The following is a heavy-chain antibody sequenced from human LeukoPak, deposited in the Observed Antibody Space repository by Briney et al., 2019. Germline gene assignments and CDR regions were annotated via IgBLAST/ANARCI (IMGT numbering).Heavy chain of an antibody. J-gene: IGHJ4*02. CDR2: IGYKGVHK. Sequence: GGSLRLSCAASGFTFNNFGMHWVRQAPGKGLEWVSFIGYKGVHKYYADSVKGRFTISKDNSKATLYLQMNSLSPEDTAVYYCAKDLHGSYSSDYWGQGTLVTVFS. CDR3: AKDLHGSYSSDY. CDR1: GFTFNNFG. V-gene: IGHV3-30*02. D-gene: IGHD2-15*01.